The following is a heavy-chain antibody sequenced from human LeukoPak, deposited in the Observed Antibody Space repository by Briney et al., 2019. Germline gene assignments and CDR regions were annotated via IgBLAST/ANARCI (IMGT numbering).Heavy chain of an antibody. V-gene: IGHV5-51*01. Sequence: GESLKISCEASGYGFSTFWIVWVRQMPGKGLGWMGMVYPADSDTRYSPSFQGQVTISADKSFSTAFLQWSTLKASDTAMYYCARLRRAYDLLSGFKYWGQGTPVSISS. CDR3: ARLRRAYDLLSGFKY. D-gene: IGHD3-3*01. J-gene: IGHJ4*02. CDR1: GYGFSTFW. CDR2: VYPADSDT.